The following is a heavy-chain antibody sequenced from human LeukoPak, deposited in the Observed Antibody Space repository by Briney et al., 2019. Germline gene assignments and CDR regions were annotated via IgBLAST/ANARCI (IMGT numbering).Heavy chain of an antibody. CDR2: IYYSGST. Sequence: PSETLSLTCTVSGVSISSGDYYWSWIRQPPGKGLEWIGYIYYSGSTYYNPSLKSRVTISVDTSKNQFSLKLSSVTAADTAVYYCARAGSSYHHFVYWGQGTLVTVSS. CDR3: ARAGSSYHHFVY. D-gene: IGHD2-15*01. J-gene: IGHJ4*02. V-gene: IGHV4-30-4*01. CDR1: GVSISSGDYY.